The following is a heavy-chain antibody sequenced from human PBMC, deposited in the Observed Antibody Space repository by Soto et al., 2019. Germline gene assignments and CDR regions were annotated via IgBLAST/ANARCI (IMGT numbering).Heavy chain of an antibody. CDR2: ISGSGGST. D-gene: IGHD3-10*01. CDR1: GFPFSIYA. V-gene: IGHV3-23*01. Sequence: PGGSLKLSCAASGFPFSIYAMSWVRQDPGKGLEWVSAISGSGGSTYYPGSVKGRFTVSREGAKNSLYLQMNSLTAGDTAVYYCAKGPNSASGYYYMDVWGKGTTVTVSS. CDR3: AKGPNSASGYYYMDV. J-gene: IGHJ6*03.